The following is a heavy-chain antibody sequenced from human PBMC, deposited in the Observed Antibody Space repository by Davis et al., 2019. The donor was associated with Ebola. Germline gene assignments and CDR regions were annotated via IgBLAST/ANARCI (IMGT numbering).Heavy chain of an antibody. D-gene: IGHD4-23*01. J-gene: IGHJ4*02. CDR3: ASQDYGGDY. V-gene: IGHV3-21*01. Sequence: YADSVKRRFTISRDNAKNSLYLQMNSLRAEDTAVYYCASQDYGGDYWGQGTLVTVSS.